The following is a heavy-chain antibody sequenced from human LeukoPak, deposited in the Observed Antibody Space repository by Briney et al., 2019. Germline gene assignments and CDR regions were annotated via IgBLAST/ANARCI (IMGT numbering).Heavy chain of an antibody. D-gene: IGHD2-15*01. V-gene: IGHV3-7*01. CDR1: ELPFSTYW. CDR2: IKQDGSEK. Sequence: GGSLSLSCAASELPFSTYWMTWVRQAPGEGLEWVADIKQDGSEKYYVDSVKGRFTISRQNAKNSLFLQMNSLRAEDTAVYYCARHRSGGSQDDAFDIWGQGTLVTVSS. CDR3: ARHRSGGSQDDAFDI. J-gene: IGHJ3*02.